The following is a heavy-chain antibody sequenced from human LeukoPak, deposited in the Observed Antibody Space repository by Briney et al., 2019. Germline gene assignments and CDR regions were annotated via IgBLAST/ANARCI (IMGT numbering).Heavy chain of an antibody. V-gene: IGHV3-53*01. CDR1: GFTVSNNY. D-gene: IGHD5-24*01. J-gene: IGHJ4*02. Sequence: PGGSLRLSCAASGFTVSNNYMSWVRQAPGKGLEWVSLIYSNDNTYYADPVKGRFTISRDNSKNTLYLQMNSLRAEDTAVYYCAKDGGDGYTEFDYWGQGTLVTVSS. CDR3: AKDGGDGYTEFDY. CDR2: IYSNDNT.